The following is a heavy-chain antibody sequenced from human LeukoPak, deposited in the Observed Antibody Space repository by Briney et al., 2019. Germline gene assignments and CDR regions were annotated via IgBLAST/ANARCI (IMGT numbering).Heavy chain of an antibody. V-gene: IGHV3-53*01. CDR2: IYSGGST. CDR1: GFTVSSNY. D-gene: IGHD3-22*01. J-gene: IGHJ4*02. CDR3: ARDETYDYESNGYLDF. Sequence: GGSLRLSCAASGFTVSSNYMSWVRQAPGKGLEWVSVIYSGGSTYYADSVKGRFTISRDNSKNLVYLQMSSLRAEDTAIYYCARDETYDYESNGYLDFWGQGTVVTVSS.